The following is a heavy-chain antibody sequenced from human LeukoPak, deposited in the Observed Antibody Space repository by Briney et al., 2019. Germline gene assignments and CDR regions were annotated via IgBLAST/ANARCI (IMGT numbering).Heavy chain of an antibody. CDR2: ISGSGGST. V-gene: IGHV3-23*01. J-gene: IGHJ6*02. Sequence: GGSLRLSCAASGFTFSSYAMSWVRQAPGKGLEWVSAISGSGGSTYYADSVKGRFTISRDNAKNSLHLQMISLRAEDTAVYYCARDTYYDSSGYTYYYYGMDVWGQGTTVTVSS. CDR3: ARDTYYDSSGYTYYYYGMDV. D-gene: IGHD3-22*01. CDR1: GFTFSSYA.